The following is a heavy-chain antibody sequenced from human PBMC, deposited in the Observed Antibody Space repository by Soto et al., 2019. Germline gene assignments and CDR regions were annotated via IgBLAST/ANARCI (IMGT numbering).Heavy chain of an antibody. Sequence: QVQLQESGPGLVKPSETLSLTCTVSGGSISSYYWSWIRQPPGKGLEWIGYMYYSGSTNYNPSLKSRVTISVDTSKNQFSLELSSVTAADTAVYYCARVNPDISANDYWGQGTLVTVSS. V-gene: IGHV4-59*01. J-gene: IGHJ4*02. CDR1: GGSISSYY. D-gene: IGHD3-22*01. CDR2: MYYSGST. CDR3: ARVNPDISANDY.